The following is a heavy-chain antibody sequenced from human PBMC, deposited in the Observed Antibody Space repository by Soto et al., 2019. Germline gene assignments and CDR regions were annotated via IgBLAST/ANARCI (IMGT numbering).Heavy chain of an antibody. CDR2: ISSSSSTL. Sequence: EVQLVESGGGLVQPGGSLRLSCAASGFTFSSYSMNWVRQAPGKGLEWVSYISSSSSTLYYADSVKGRFTISRDNAKNSLYLQMNSLRDEDTAVYYCARAHRAYGGDPRGDYWGQGTLVTVSS. CDR1: GFTFSSYS. V-gene: IGHV3-48*02. J-gene: IGHJ4*02. D-gene: IGHD2-21*02. CDR3: ARAHRAYGGDPRGDY.